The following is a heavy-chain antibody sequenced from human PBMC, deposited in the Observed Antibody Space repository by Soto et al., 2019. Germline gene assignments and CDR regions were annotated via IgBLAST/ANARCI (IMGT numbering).Heavy chain of an antibody. V-gene: IGHV3-23*01. CDR1: GFTFSTYT. Sequence: GGSLGLSCAASGFTFSTYTMSWVRQAPGEGLEWVSVISGYGDDTYYADSVKGRFTISRDNSKNTLYLQISSLRAEDTAVYFCAKGYSSSWFSHFDHWGQGTLVTVSS. D-gene: IGHD6-13*01. J-gene: IGHJ4*02. CDR3: AKGYSSSWFSHFDH. CDR2: ISGYGDDT.